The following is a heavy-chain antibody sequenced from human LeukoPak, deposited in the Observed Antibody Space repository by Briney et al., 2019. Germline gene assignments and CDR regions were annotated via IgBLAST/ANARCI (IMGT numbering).Heavy chain of an antibody. CDR2: ISRSGGTT. CDR1: GFTFSSYD. CDR3: AKRGGTESFYYYYYMDV. J-gene: IGHJ6*03. Sequence: GGSLRLSCTASGFTFSSYDMTWVRQTPGKGLEWVALISRSGGTTYYPSSVKGRFTIYRDNSKNTLYLQMNSLRAEDTAEYYCAKRGGTESFYYYYYMDVWGKGTPVTVSS. V-gene: IGHV3-23*01. D-gene: IGHD2-15*01.